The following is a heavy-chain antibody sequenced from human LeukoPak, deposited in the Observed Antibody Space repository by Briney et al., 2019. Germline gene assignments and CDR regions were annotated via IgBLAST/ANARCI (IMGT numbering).Heavy chain of an antibody. D-gene: IGHD2-15*01. J-gene: IGHJ4*02. CDR3: AKFWTGVAATPAY. V-gene: IGHV3-30*18. CDR1: GFTFSRYG. CDR2: ISYDRTNK. Sequence: GSLRLSCAASGFTFSRYGMHWVRQAPGKGLEWVAVISYDRTNKYYADSVKGRFTISRDNSKNTLYLQMNSLRTDDTAVYYCAKFWTGVAATPAYWGQGTLVTVSS.